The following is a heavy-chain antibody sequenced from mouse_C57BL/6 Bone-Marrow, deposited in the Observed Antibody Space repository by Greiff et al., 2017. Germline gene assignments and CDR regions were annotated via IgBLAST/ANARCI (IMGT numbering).Heavy chain of an antibody. J-gene: IGHJ1*03. CDR3: AKEGNWDWYFDV. Sequence: VKLMESGPGLVAPSQSLSITCTVSGFSLTSYGVSWVRQPPGKGLEWLGVIWGDGSTNYHSALISSLSISKDNSKSQVFLKLNSLQTDDTATYYWAKEGNWDWYFDVWGTGTTVTVSA. V-gene: IGHV2-3*01. D-gene: IGHD4-1*01. CDR2: IWGDGST. CDR1: GFSLTSYG.